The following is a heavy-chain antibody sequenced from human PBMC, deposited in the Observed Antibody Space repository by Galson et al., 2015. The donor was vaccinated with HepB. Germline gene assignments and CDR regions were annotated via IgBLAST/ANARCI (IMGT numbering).Heavy chain of an antibody. CDR2: IYPGDSDT. CDR3: ARPPLGGGNSPLWFNY. V-gene: IGHV5-51*01. D-gene: IGHD4-23*01. Sequence: QSGAEVKKPGESLEISCKGSGYSFTSYWIAWVRQMPGKGLEWMGTIYPGDSDTRYSPSFQGQVTISADTSIGAAFLQWRSLNASDTAIYYCARPPLGGGNSPLWFNYWGQGTLVTVSS. CDR1: GYSFTSYW. J-gene: IGHJ4*02.